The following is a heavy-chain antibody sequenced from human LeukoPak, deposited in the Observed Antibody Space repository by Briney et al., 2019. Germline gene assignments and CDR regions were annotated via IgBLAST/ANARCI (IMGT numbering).Heavy chain of an antibody. CDR1: GYTFTSYD. V-gene: IGHV1-8*01. J-gene: IGHJ6*02. Sequence: ASVKVSCKASGYTFTSYDINWVRQATGQGLEWMGWMNPNSGNTGYAQKFQGRVTITADKSTSTAYMELSSLRSEDTAVYYCARDYYDSSGYYRSYYYYGMDVWGQGTTVTVSS. CDR2: MNPNSGNT. CDR3: ARDYYDSSGYYRSYYYYGMDV. D-gene: IGHD3-22*01.